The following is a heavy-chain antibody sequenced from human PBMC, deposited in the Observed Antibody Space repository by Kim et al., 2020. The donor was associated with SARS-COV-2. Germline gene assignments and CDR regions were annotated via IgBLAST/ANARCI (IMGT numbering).Heavy chain of an antibody. CDR3: ARAAVNWFDP. CDR1: GGSISSYY. CDR2: IYYSGTT. V-gene: IGHV4-59*13. J-gene: IGHJ5*02. Sequence: SETLSLTCTVSGGSISSYYWSWIRQPPGKGLEWIGYIYYSGTTDYNPSLKSRVTISIDTSKNQFSLKLSSVTAADTAVYFCARAAVNWFDPWGQGTLVTVSS. D-gene: IGHD2-2*01.